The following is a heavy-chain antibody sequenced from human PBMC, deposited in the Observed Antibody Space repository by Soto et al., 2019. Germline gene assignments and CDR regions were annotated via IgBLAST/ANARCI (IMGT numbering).Heavy chain of an antibody. J-gene: IGHJ4*02. CDR1: DGSVSSGNYY. Sequence: PSETLSLTCTVSDGSVSSGNYYWTWIRQPPGKGLEWIGYIHSSGSTLYNPSLKSRVFISVDTSMNQFSLTMTNVDPVDTATYSCAHTYCSSTSCYKAFDYWGQGILVTVSS. CDR3: AHTYCSSTSCYKAFDY. D-gene: IGHD2-2*02. V-gene: IGHV4-61*01. CDR2: IHSSGST.